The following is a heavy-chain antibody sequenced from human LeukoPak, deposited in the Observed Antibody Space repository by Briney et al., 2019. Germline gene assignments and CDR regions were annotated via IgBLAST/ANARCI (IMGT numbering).Heavy chain of an antibody. D-gene: IGHD3-3*01. CDR2: IYYGGST. CDR3: ARFWSDSIDY. Sequence: SETLSLTCTVSGGSISSGDYYWSWIRQPPGKGLEWIGYIYYGGSTYYNPSLKSRVTISVDTSKNQFSLKLSSVTAADTAVYYCARFWSDSIDYWGQGTLVTVSS. CDR1: GGSISSGDYY. V-gene: IGHV4-30-4*01. J-gene: IGHJ4*02.